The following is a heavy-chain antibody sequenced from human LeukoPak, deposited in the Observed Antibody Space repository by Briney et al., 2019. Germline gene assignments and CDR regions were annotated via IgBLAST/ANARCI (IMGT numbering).Heavy chain of an antibody. J-gene: IGHJ4*02. CDR3: ARDGVAGGFDY. CDR1: GGSISSYY. D-gene: IGHD6-19*01. Sequence: PSETLSLTCTVSGGSISSYYWSWIRQAPGKGLEWIGYIHYSGSTNHNSALKSRVTISVDTSKNQYSLKLSSVTAADTAVYYCARDGVAGGFDYWGQGTLVTVS. V-gene: IGHV4-59*01. CDR2: IHYSGST.